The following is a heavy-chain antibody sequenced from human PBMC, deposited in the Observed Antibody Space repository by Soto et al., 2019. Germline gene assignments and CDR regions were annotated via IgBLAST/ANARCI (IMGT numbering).Heavy chain of an antibody. J-gene: IGHJ6*02. D-gene: IGHD3-10*01. CDR2: IIPILGIA. CDR1: GGTFSSYT. CDR3: ARGVVVRGVGHYYYGMDV. Sequence: QVQLVQSGAEVKKPGSSVKVSCKASGGTFSSYTISWVRQAPGQGLEWMGRIIPILGIANYAQKFQGRVTITADKSTSTAYMELSSLRSEDTAVYYCARGVVVRGVGHYYYGMDVSGQGTTVTVSS. V-gene: IGHV1-69*02.